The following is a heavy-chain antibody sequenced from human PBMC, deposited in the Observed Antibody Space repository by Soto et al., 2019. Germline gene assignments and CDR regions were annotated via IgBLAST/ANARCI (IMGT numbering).Heavy chain of an antibody. Sequence: SETLSLTCTVSGGSISSGGYYWSWIRQHPGKGLEWIGYIYYSGSTYYNPSLKSRVTISVDTSKNQFSLKLSSVTAADTAVYYCARVPNYYDFWSGYSWSFDYWGQGTTVTVSS. V-gene: IGHV4-31*03. J-gene: IGHJ4*02. D-gene: IGHD3-3*01. CDR1: GGSISSGGYY. CDR3: ARVPNYYDFWSGYSWSFDY. CDR2: IYYSGST.